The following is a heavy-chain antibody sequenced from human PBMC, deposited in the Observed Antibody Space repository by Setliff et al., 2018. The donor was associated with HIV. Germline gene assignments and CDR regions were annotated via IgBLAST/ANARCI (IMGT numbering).Heavy chain of an antibody. CDR2: VSYTGTT. CDR3: ARQSTTSRDFDS. J-gene: IGHJ4*02. CDR1: YATLSTADYY. D-gene: IGHD2-2*01. V-gene: IGHV4-30-4*01. Sequence: KTSETLSLTCTASYATLSTADYYWTWIRQPPGKGLEWIGFVSYTGTTRYSPSLRSRISISIDASKDKFSLQLSSVTAADTAVYYCARQSTTSRDFDSWGQGTLVTVSS.